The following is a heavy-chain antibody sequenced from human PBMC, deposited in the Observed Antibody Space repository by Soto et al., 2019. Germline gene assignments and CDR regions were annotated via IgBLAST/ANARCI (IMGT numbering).Heavy chain of an antibody. CDR2: IYHSGST. CDR3: ARVVPAIRYFDY. CDR1: GGSISSGGYS. Sequence: QLQLQESGSGLVKPSQTLSLTCAVSGGSISSGGYSWSWIRQPPGKGLEWIGYIYHSGSTYYNPSRKSRVTISVDRYKNQFSLELSSVTAADTAVYYCARVVPAIRYFDYWGQGTLVTVSS. D-gene: IGHD2-21*02. V-gene: IGHV4-30-2*01. J-gene: IGHJ4*02.